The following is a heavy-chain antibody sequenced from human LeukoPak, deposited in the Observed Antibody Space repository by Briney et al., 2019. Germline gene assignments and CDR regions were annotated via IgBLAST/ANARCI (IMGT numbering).Heavy chain of an antibody. V-gene: IGHV3-23*01. CDR3: ARVMGSGPSDDAFDI. Sequence: GGSLRLSCAASGFTFSSYAMSWVRQAPGKGLEWVSAISGSGGTTYYADSVKGRFTISRDNYKNTLYLQMNSLRAEDTAVYYCARVMGSGPSDDAFDIWGQGTMVTVSS. CDR1: GFTFSSYA. J-gene: IGHJ3*02. D-gene: IGHD2-15*01. CDR2: ISGSGGTT.